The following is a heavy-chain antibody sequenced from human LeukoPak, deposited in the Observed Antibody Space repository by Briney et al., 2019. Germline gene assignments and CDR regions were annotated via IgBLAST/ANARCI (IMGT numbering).Heavy chain of an antibody. D-gene: IGHD3-16*01. CDR3: ARGDWVRGGPLGY. CDR2: IIPIYDTT. Sequence: SVKVSCKASGGTFSSYAFSWVRQAPGQGLEWMGRIIPIYDTTNYLQKFQGRVKITRDESTSTVYMELSSLRSEDTAVYYCARGDWVRGGPLGYWGQGTLVTVSS. J-gene: IGHJ4*02. CDR1: GGTFSSYA. V-gene: IGHV1-69*05.